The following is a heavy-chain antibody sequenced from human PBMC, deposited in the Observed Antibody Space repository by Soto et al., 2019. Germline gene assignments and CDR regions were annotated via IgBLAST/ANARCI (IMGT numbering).Heavy chain of an antibody. Sequence: QVQLVQSGAEVKKPGSSVKVSCRASGCTFNNYVINWLRQVPGQGLEWMAGIIPIFGTPNYAQKFQGRVTITADQSTSTAYMELNSLRSEDTAVDYCAVRCDGTNCLAHFDYWGKGTLVTFSS. CDR1: GCTFNNYV. V-gene: IGHV1-69*01. D-gene: IGHD2-2*01. CDR3: AVRCDGTNCLAHFDY. J-gene: IGHJ4*02. CDR2: IIPIFGTP.